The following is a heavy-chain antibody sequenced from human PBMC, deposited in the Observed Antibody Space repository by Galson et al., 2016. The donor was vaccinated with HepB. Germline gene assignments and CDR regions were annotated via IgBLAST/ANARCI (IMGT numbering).Heavy chain of an antibody. CDR3: ARVHSDSSGYPNYFDY. J-gene: IGHJ4*02. CDR2: IIPTFHTP. D-gene: IGHD3-22*01. CDR1: GGTFGTSS. V-gene: IGHV1-69*13. Sequence: SVKVSCKASGGTFGTSSISWLRQAPGQGLEWMGGIIPTFHTPNYAQRFQGRMTITADESTTTVYVDLSSLTSEGTAVYFCARVHSDSSGYPNYFDYWGQGTLVTVSS.